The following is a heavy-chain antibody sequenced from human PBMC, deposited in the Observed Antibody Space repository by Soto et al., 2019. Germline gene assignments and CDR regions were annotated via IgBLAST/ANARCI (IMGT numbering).Heavy chain of an antibody. CDR2: IWYDGSNK. V-gene: IGHV3-33*01. CDR3: ARGSSSWYLVDY. Sequence: QVQLVESGGGVVQPGRSLRLSCAASGFTFSSYGMHWVRQAPGKGLEWVAVIWYDGSNKYYADSVKGRFTISRDNSKNTLYLQMNSLRAEDTAVYYCARGSSSWYLVDYWGQGTLVTVSS. D-gene: IGHD6-13*01. CDR1: GFTFSSYG. J-gene: IGHJ4*02.